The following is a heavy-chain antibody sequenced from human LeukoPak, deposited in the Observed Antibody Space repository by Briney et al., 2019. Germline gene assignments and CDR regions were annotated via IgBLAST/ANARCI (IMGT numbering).Heavy chain of an antibody. Sequence: GGSLRLSCAASGLTVSGTHMSWVRRAPGKGLEWVSVIYSGGSTYYADSVKGRFTISRDNSKNTVYLQMSSLRAEDAAVYYCARSPGYSDYWGQGTLVTVSS. CDR1: GLTVSGTH. CDR2: IYSGGST. J-gene: IGHJ4*02. V-gene: IGHV3-53*01. CDR3: ARSPGYSDY.